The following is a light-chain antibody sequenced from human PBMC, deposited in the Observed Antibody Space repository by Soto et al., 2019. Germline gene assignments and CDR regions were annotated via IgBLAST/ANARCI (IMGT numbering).Light chain of an antibody. J-gene: IGKJ5*01. CDR2: DAS. CDR3: QQRSTWPPDIP. CDR1: QCVSSY. Sequence: EIVVTQSPATLSLSPGERATHSCRASQCVSSYLAWYQQKPGQAPRLLIYDASNRATGIPARFSGSGSGTDFTLTIRSLETEDFAVYYCQQRSTWPPDIPLGPGPRLELK. V-gene: IGKV3-11*01.